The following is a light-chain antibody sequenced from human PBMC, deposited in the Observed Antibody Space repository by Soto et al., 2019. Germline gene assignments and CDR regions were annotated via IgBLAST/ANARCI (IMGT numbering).Light chain of an antibody. V-gene: IGLV2-23*02. Sequence: QSALTQPASVSGAPGQSLTISCTGSSTDVGRYDVVSWYQQLPGKVPKVMIYEVSKRPSGVSSRFSGSKSGNMAFLTIYGLPEDDADDYYCCSDAGMGIDVFGTGTKVTVL. CDR2: EVS. CDR1: STDVGRYDV. J-gene: IGLJ1*01. CDR3: CSDAGMGIDV.